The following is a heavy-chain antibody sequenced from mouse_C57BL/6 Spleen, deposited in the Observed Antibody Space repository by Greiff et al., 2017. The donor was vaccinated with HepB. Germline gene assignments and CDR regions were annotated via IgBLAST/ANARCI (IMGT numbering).Heavy chain of an antibody. J-gene: IGHJ2*01. V-gene: IGHV2-5*01. D-gene: IGHD1-1*01. CDR2: IWRGGST. CDR3: AKNRGTVVATDYFDY. Sequence: VQLQQSGPGLVQPSQSLSITCTVSGFSFTSYGVHWVRQSPGKGLEWLGVIWRGGSTDYNAAFMSRLSITKDNSKSQVFFKMNSLQADDTAIYYCAKNRGTVVATDYFDYWGQGTTLTVSS. CDR1: GFSFTSYG.